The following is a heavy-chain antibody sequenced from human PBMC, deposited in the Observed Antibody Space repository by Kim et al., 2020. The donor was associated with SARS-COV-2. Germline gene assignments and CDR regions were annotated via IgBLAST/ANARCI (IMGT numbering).Heavy chain of an antibody. CDR1: GGSISNYY. CDR3: SRLGAHSVVAY. V-gene: IGHV4-59*13. J-gene: IGHJ4*01. CDR2: IFYSGST. Sequence: SETLSLTCTVSGGSISNYYWSWIRQPPGMGLEWIGYIFYSGSTNYNPSLKIRITMSLDTSKNHFSLKVTSGTTTDTAGYYCSRLGAHSVVAYWG. D-gene: IGHD1-26*01.